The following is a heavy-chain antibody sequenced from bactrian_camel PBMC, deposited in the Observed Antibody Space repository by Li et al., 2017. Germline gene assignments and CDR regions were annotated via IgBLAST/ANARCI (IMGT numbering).Heavy chain of an antibody. CDR2: ISTSGDST. D-gene: IGHD5*01. V-gene: IGHV3S1*01. CDR3: AAGWKCGLGKETYNY. CDR1: GFTFSRYC. Sequence: HVQLVESGGGSVQAGGSLRLTCAASGFTFSRYCMGWFRQAPGKVHEGVTTISTSGDSTYYADSVKGRFTISQDDRKRTLYLQMNDLKPEDTAMYYCAAGWKCGLGKETYNYWGQGTQVTVS. J-gene: IGHJ4*01.